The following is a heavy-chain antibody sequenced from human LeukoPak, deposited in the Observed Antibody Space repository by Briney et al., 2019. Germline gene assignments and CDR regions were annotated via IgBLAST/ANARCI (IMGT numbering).Heavy chain of an antibody. CDR2: IYHSGST. CDR3: ARAGGSGLIDY. D-gene: IGHD6-19*01. CDR1: GGSISSNNW. J-gene: IGHJ4*02. V-gene: IGHV4-4*02. Sequence: PSETLSLTCAVSGGSISSNNWWSWVRQPPGKGLEWIGEIYHSGSTNYNSSLKGRVTISVDKSKNQFSLKLSSVTAADTAVYYCARAGGSGLIDYWGQGTLVTVSS.